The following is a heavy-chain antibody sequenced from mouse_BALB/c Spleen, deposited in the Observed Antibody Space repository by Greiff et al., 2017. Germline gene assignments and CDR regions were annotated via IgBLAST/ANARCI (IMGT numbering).Heavy chain of an antibody. CDR3: ARDNGGSSVFAY. V-gene: IGHV7-3*02. Sequence: EVQRVESGGGLVQPGGSLRLSCATSGFTFTDYYMSWVRQPPGKALEWLGFIRNKANGYTTEYSASVKGRFTISRDNSQSILYLQMNTLRAEDSATYYCARDNGGSSVFAYWGQGTLVTVSA. CDR1: GFTFTDYY. CDR2: IRNKANGYTT. J-gene: IGHJ3*01. D-gene: IGHD1-1*01.